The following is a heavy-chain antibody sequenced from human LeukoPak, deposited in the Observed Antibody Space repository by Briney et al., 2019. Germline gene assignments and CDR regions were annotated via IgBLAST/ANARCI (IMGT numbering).Heavy chain of an antibody. D-gene: IGHD3-3*01. CDR2: INPNSGGT. CDR3: ARDLPTGKLRFLEWLARFDP. Sequence: ASVKVSCKASGYTFTGYYTHWVRQAPGQGLEWMGWINPNSGGTNYAQKFQGRVTMTRDTSISTAYMELSRLRSDDTAVYYCARDLPTGKLRFLEWLARFDPWGQGTLVTVSS. J-gene: IGHJ5*02. CDR1: GYTFTGYY. V-gene: IGHV1-2*02.